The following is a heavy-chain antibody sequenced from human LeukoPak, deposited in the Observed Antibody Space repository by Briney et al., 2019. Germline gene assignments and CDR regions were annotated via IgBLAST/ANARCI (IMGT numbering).Heavy chain of an antibody. Sequence: GGSLRLSCAASGFTFSSYSMNWVRQAPGKELEWVSSISSSSSYIYYADSVKGQFTISRDNAKNSLYLQMNRLRAEDTAVYYCARDISSFYNWFDPWGQGTLVTVSS. CDR2: ISSSSSYI. J-gene: IGHJ5*02. CDR1: GFTFSSYS. D-gene: IGHD6-13*01. V-gene: IGHV3-21*01. CDR3: ARDISSFYNWFDP.